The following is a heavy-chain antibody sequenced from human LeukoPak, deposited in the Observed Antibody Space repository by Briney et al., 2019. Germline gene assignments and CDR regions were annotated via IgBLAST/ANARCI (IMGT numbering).Heavy chain of an antibody. CDR2: FDPEESET. Sequence: GASVKVSCKVSGYTLTELSIHWVRQGPGQGLERMGGFDPEESETTYAKKFQGRVAMTEDTSTDTAYMELSGLRSEDTAVYYCATLQPPDTSGKSFWNYYYHMDVWGIGTTVSISS. CDR1: GYTLTELS. J-gene: IGHJ6*03. CDR3: ATLQPPDTSGKSFWNYYYHMDV. D-gene: IGHD3-22*01. V-gene: IGHV1-24*01.